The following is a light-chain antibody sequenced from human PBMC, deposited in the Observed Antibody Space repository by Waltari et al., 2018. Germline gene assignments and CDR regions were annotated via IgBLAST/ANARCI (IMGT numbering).Light chain of an antibody. Sequence: SYVLTQPPSVSVAPGKTARITCGGNNIGRKSVHWYQQKPGQAPILVIYDDRDRPSGIPERFSGSNSGNTATLTISRVEAGDEADYYCQVWDSSTDPVFGGGTKLTVL. J-gene: IGLJ2*01. CDR3: QVWDSSTDPV. CDR1: NIGRKS. CDR2: DDR. V-gene: IGLV3-21*03.